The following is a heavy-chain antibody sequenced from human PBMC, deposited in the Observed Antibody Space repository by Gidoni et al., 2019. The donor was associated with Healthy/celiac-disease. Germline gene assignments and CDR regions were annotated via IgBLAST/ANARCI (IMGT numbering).Heavy chain of an antibody. CDR2: IYYSGST. CDR1: GGSISSYY. V-gene: IGHV4-59*01. D-gene: IGHD1-26*01. J-gene: IGHJ4*02. Sequence: QVQLQESGPGLVNPSETLSLTCTVSGGSISSYYWSWIRQPPGKGLECIGYIYYSGSTNYNPPLKSRVTISVDTSKNQFSLKLSSVTAADTAVYYCARDRGWELPFDYWGQGTLVTVSS. CDR3: ARDRGWELPFDY.